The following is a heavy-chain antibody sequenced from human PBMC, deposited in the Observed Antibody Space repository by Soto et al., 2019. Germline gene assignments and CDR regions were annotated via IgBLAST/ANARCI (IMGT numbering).Heavy chain of an antibody. V-gene: IGHV3-21*01. CDR2: ISRTRDYI. CDR3: VRLFIVGGSTLGY. Sequence: GGSLRLSCAASGFTFTAYTMYWVRQPPGKGLEWVASISRTRDYIYYADSVKGRFTISRDNADNSLYLQMNSLRAEDTAVYYCVRLFIVGGSTLGYWGQGALVTVSS. CDR1: GFTFTAYT. D-gene: IGHD1-26*01. J-gene: IGHJ4*02.